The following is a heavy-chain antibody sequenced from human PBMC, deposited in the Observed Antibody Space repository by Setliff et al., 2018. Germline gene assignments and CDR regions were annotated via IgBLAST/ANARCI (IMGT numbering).Heavy chain of an antibody. J-gene: IGHJ4*02. CDR1: GYTFTSYD. Sequence: ASVKVSCKASGYTFTSYDINWVRQATGQGLEWMGWMNPNSGNTGYAQKFQGRVTITRDTSASTVYMELRSLRSDDTAVYYCARAPRYYYDNTGYRSFDYWGQGTLVTVSS. CDR2: MNPNSGNT. V-gene: IGHV1-8*03. CDR3: ARAPRYYYDNTGYRSFDY. D-gene: IGHD3-22*01.